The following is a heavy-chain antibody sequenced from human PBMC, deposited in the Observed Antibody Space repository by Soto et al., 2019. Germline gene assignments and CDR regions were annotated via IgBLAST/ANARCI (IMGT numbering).Heavy chain of an antibody. CDR2: MNPNTGNT. D-gene: IGHD6-6*01. CDR1: GYTLISYD. V-gene: IGHV1-8*01. J-gene: IGHJ6*02. CDR3: AREYGRSYYYYYDLDV. Sequence: QVQLVQSGAEVKKPGASVKVSCKASGYTLISYDINWVRQATGQGLEWMGWMNPNTGNTGYARKFQGRVTMTRNISMNTAYMELSSLRSEDTAVYYCAREYGRSYYYYYDLDVWGQGTTVTVSS.